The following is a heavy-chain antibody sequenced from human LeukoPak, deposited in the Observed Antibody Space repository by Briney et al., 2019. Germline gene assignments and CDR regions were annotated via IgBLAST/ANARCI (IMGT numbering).Heavy chain of an antibody. D-gene: IGHD2-15*01. CDR3: ASGRGRRMDV. CDR2: INWNGGRS. CDR1: GFTFSNAW. J-gene: IGHJ6*02. Sequence: GGSLRLSCAASGFTFSNAWMSWVRQAPGKGLEWVSGINWNGGRSGYADSVKGRFTISRDNAKNSLYLQMNSLRAEDTALYYCASGRGRRMDVWGQGTTVTVSS. V-gene: IGHV3-20*04.